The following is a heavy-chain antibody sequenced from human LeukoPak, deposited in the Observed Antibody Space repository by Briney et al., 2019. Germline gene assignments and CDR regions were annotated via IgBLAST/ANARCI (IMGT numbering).Heavy chain of an antibody. CDR3: AKDDDDILTGQKTGETY. D-gene: IGHD3-9*01. J-gene: IGHJ4*02. CDR2: IWYDGSNK. V-gene: IGHV3-33*06. CDR1: GFTFSSYG. Sequence: PGGSLRLSCAASGFTFSSYGMHWVRQAPGKGLEWVAVIWYDGSNKYYADSVKGRFTISRDNSKNTLYLQMNSLRAEDTAVYYCAKDDDDILTGQKTGETYWGQGTLVTVSS.